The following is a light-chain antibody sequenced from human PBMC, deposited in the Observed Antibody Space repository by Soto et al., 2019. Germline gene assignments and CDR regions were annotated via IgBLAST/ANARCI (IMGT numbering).Light chain of an antibody. J-gene: IGKJ4*01. CDR2: WAS. Sequence: DIVRRQSPDSLCVSLRERATINWKSSQNGLYHANNKNYLAWFQQKPGQPPKLLIYWASTRETGVPDRFSGSGSGTDFTLTISSLQAEDVAVYYCQQYYNTPLLTFGGGTKVDIK. CDR3: QQYYNTPLLT. CDR1: QNGLYHANNKNY. V-gene: IGKV4-1*01.